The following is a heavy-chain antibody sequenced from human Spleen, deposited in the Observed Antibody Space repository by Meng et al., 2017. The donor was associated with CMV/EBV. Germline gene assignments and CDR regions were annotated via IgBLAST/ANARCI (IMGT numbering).Heavy chain of an antibody. Sequence: GGSLRLSCAASGFTVSGNYMTWVRQAPGKGLEWVSVIYSGGSTYYAASVKGRFTISRDSSKNTLYLQMNSLRTEDTAVYYCARWYDTSSGFDYWGQGTLVTVSS. CDR3: ARWYDTSSGFDY. V-gene: IGHV3-53*01. CDR2: IYSGGST. J-gene: IGHJ4*02. D-gene: IGHD6-6*01. CDR1: GFTVSGNY.